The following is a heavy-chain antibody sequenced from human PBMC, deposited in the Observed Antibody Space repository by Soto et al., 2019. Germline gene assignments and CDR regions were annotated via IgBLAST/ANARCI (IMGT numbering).Heavy chain of an antibody. D-gene: IGHD3-10*01. CDR2: INGAGSTT. V-gene: IGHV3-74*01. J-gene: IGHJ4*02. CDR3: ARGGSGAFYLDS. CDR1: GFTFNSYW. Sequence: EVQLVESGGGLVQPGGSLRLSCAASGFTFNSYWIHWVRQAPGEGLVWVSRINGAGSTTNYADSVKGRFASSRDNAKNTLYLQMHSLRAEDTAVYYCARGGSGAFYLDSWGQGTLVTVSS.